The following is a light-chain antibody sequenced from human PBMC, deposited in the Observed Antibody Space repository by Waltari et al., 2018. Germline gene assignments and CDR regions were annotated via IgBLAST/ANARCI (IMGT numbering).Light chain of an antibody. CDR2: TND. V-gene: IGLV1-44*01. J-gene: IGLJ2*01. CDR3: SAWDDSLNGVV. Sequence: QSVLTQPPSASGTPGQRVTISCSGSRSNIGSRTVNWYHQFPGTAPNLPIYTNDQRPSGVPDRFSASKSGTSASLAISGLQSEDEADYYCSAWDDSLNGVVFGGGTKLTVL. CDR1: RSNIGSRT.